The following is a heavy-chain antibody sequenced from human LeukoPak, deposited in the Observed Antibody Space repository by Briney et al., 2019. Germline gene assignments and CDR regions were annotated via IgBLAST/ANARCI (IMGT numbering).Heavy chain of an antibody. CDR3: ARVLGRNYGSGSYIGMDV. CDR1: GFTFSGYP. J-gene: IGHJ6*02. D-gene: IGHD3-10*01. V-gene: IGHV3-30-3*01. CDR2: ISYDGSNK. Sequence: PGKSLRLSCAASGFTFSGYPIHWVRQAPGKGLEWVAVISYDGSNKYYADSVKGRFTISRDNSKNTLYLQMNSLRAKDTAVYYCARVLGRNYGSGSYIGMDVWGQGTTVTVSS.